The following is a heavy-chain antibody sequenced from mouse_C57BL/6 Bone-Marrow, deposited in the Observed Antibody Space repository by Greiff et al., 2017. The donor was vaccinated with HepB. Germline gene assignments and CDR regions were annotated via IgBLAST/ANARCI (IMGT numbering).Heavy chain of an antibody. V-gene: IGHV5-15*01. CDR1: GFTFSDYG. CDR3: ARQGGGPNAMDY. J-gene: IGHJ4*01. CDR2: ISNLAYSI. Sequence: EVKLMESGGGLVKPGGSLKLSCAASGFTFSDYGMAWVRQAPRKGPEWVAFISNLAYSIYYADTVTGRFTISRENAKNTLYLEMSSLRSEDTAMYYCARQGGGPNAMDYWGQGTSVTVSS.